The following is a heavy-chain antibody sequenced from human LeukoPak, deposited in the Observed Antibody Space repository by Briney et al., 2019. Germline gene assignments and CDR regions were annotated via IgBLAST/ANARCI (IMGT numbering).Heavy chain of an antibody. Sequence: GGSLRLSCAASGFTVSSNYMSWVRQAPGKGLEWVSAISGSGGSTYYADSVKGRFTISRDNSKNTLYLQMNSLRAEDTAVYYRAKGPHGGQLPVFDYWGQGTLVTVSS. J-gene: IGHJ4*02. CDR1: GFTVSSNY. D-gene: IGHD2-2*01. V-gene: IGHV3-23*01. CDR2: ISGSGGST. CDR3: AKGPHGGQLPVFDY.